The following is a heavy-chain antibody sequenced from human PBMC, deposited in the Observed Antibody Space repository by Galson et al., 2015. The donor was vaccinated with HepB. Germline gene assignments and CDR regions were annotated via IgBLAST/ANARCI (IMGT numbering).Heavy chain of an antibody. V-gene: IGHV3-7*01. CDR2: IAPDGSEM. D-gene: IGHD4-23*01. J-gene: IGHJ2*01. CDR3: ARALTHWYCDL. Sequence: SLRLSCAASGFSFGTSWMTWFRRAPGKGLEWVANIAPDGSEMFYVHSVKGRFTISRDNARNSLYLQMHSLRADDTAEYYCARALTHWYCDLWGRGTLVTVSP. CDR1: GFSFGTSW.